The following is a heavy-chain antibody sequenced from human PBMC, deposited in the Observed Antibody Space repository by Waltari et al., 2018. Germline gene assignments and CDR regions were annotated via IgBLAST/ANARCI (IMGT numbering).Heavy chain of an antibody. J-gene: IGHJ4*02. CDR1: GYTFIAYY. V-gene: IGHV1-2*06. CDR2: VIPKSGGT. D-gene: IGHD3-16*01. Sequence: QVQLVQSGAEVKKPGASVRASCKPSGYTFIAYYIHWVRQAPGQGLEWMGRVIPKSGGTSYPQKFKDRVTMTRDTSISTAYMELSRLTFDDTAVYFCARWPALSADPYYFDYWGQGTLVTVSS. CDR3: ARWPALSADPYYFDY.